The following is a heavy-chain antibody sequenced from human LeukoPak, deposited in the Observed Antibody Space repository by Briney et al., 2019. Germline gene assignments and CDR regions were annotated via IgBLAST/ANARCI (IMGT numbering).Heavy chain of an antibody. V-gene: IGHV4-59*01. CDR2: IYYSGST. J-gene: IGHJ5*02. CDR3: ARAIEMATVWFDP. CDR1: GGSISSYY. D-gene: IGHD5-24*01. Sequence: SETLSLTCTVSGGSISSYYWSWIRQPPGKGLEWIGYIYYSGSTNYNPSLKSRVTISVDTSKNQFSLKLSSVTAADTAVYYCARAIEMATVWFDPWGQGTLVTVSS.